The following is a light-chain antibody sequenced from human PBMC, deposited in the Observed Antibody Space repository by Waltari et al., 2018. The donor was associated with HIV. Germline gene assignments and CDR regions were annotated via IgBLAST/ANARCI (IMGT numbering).Light chain of an antibody. CDR1: QSVSSSY. CDR3: QQYGTSKT. J-gene: IGKJ5*01. Sequence: EIVLTQSPGTLSLSQGARATLSCRASQSVSSSYLAWYQQKPGQAPRLLIYGASSRATGIPDRFSGSGSGTDFTLTISRLEPEDFAVYYCQQYGTSKTFGQGTRLEIK. CDR2: GAS. V-gene: IGKV3-20*01.